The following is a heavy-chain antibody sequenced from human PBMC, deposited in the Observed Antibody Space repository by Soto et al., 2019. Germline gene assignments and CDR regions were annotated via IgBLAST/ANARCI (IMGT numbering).Heavy chain of an antibody. CDR3: ARVVMPTVPASYYYGMDV. D-gene: IGHD4-4*01. Sequence: QVQLVQSGAEVKKPGSSVTVSCKASGGTFSSYAISWVRQAPGQGLEWMGRIIPFIGTANYAQKLQGRVTITADESTSTASMELTSLRSEDTAVYYCARVVMPTVPASYYYGMDVWGQGTTVTVSS. CDR2: IIPFIGTA. CDR1: GGTFSSYA. V-gene: IGHV1-69*18. J-gene: IGHJ6*02.